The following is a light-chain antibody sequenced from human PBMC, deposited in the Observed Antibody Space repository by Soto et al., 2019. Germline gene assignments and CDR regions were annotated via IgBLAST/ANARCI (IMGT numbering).Light chain of an antibody. V-gene: IGKV3-15*01. CDR2: GAS. Sequence: EIVMTQSPATLSVSPGERAILSCRASQSVSSYLAWYQQKPGQAPRLLIYGASTRATGIPARFSGSGSGTEFTLTISSLQSEDFAVYYCQQRSNWPPATFGQGTRLEIK. CDR1: QSVSSY. CDR3: QQRSNWPPAT. J-gene: IGKJ5*01.